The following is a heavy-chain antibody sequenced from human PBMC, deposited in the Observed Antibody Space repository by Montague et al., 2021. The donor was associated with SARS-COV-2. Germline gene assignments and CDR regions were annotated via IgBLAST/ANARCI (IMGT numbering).Heavy chain of an antibody. J-gene: IGHJ4*02. CDR3: ARHTRGWQPSDF. V-gene: IGHV4-59*01. D-gene: IGHD6-19*01. Sequence: SETLSLTCTVSGGSIRSYYWSWIRQPPGKGLERIGVIYSSGSTNYNPSLKSQGTISMDTSKSKISLKLTSVTAADAAVYYCARHTRGWQPSDFWGQGTLVTVSS. CDR1: GGSIRSYY. CDR2: IYSSGST.